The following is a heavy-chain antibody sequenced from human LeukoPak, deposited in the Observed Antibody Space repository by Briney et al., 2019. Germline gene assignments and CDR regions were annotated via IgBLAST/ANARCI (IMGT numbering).Heavy chain of an antibody. Sequence: SETLSLTCTVSGGSISSYYLSWIRQPPGKGLEWIGYIYYSGSTNYNPSLKSRVTISVDTSKNQFSLKLSSVTAADTAVYYCAREVVAAAGTVDYWGQGILVTVSS. CDR1: GGSISSYY. J-gene: IGHJ4*02. V-gene: IGHV4-59*01. CDR2: IYYSGST. CDR3: AREVVAAAGTVDY. D-gene: IGHD6-13*01.